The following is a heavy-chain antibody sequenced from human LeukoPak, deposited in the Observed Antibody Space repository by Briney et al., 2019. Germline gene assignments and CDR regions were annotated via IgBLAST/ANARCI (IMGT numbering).Heavy chain of an antibody. J-gene: IGHJ6*03. CDR2: IIPIFGTA. D-gene: IGHD1-14*01. CDR3: ARGIIPEPADYYYYYYMDV. Sequence: GASVKVSCTASGGTFSSYAISWARQAPRQGLEWMGGIIPIFGTANSAQKFQGRVTITTDESTSTAYMELSSLRSEDTAVYYCARGIIPEPADYYYYYYMDVSGKGTTVTVSS. CDR1: GGTFSSYA. V-gene: IGHV1-69*05.